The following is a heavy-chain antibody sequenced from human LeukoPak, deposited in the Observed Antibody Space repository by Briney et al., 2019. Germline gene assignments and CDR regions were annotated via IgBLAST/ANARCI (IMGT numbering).Heavy chain of an antibody. Sequence: PGGSLRLSCAASGFTFSSYDMHWVRQATGKGLEWVSAIGTADDTYYPGSVRGRFTISRENAKSSLYLQMNSLRAEDTAVYYCARETLDYAGNYSWYFDLWGRGTLVTVSS. CDR3: ARETLDYAGNYSWYFDL. V-gene: IGHV3-13*04. CDR2: IGTADDT. J-gene: IGHJ2*01. CDR1: GFTFSSYD. D-gene: IGHD4-23*01.